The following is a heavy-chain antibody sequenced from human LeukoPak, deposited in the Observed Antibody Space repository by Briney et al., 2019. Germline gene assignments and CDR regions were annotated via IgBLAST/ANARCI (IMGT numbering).Heavy chain of an antibody. CDR1: GYTLTGYY. D-gene: IGHD6-19*01. CDR2: INPNSGGT. J-gene: IGHJ4*02. CDR3: ARGGLSSGWPFDY. V-gene: IGHV1-2*02. Sequence: ASVKVSCKASGYTLTGYYMHWVPQAPGQGLEWMGWINPNSGGTNYAQKFQGRVTMTRDTPISTAYMELSRLRSDYAAVYYCARGGLSSGWPFDYWGQGTLVTVSS.